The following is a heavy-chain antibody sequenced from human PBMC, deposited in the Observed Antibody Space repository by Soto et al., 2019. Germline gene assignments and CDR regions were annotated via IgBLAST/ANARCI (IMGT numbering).Heavy chain of an antibody. J-gene: IGHJ6*02. CDR2: ISYDGSNK. CDR3: AGGHDLVVQAGRRDTHFYYRMDV. V-gene: IGHV3-30*03. Sequence: PGGSLRLSCAASGFTFSSYGMHWVRQAPGKGLEWVAVISYDGSNKYYADSVKGRFTISRDNSKNTLYLQMNSLRAEDTAVYYCAGGHDLVVQAGRRDTHFYYRMDVWGQGTTVTVSS. CDR1: GFTFSSYG. D-gene: IGHD2-2*01.